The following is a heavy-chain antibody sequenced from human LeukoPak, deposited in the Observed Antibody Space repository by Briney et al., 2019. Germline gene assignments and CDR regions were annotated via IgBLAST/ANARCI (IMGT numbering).Heavy chain of an antibody. CDR2: IYYSGFT. CDR1: GGSINNYY. J-gene: IGHJ4*02. V-gene: IGHV4-59*01. Sequence: SETLSLTCTVSGGSINNYYWSWIRQPPGKGMEDIGHIYYSGFTNYNPSLKSRVTMSVDTSKNQFSLKLSSVTAADTAVYYCARVGLRRFFDYWGQGTLVTVSS. CDR3: ARVGLRRFFDY. D-gene: IGHD4-23*01.